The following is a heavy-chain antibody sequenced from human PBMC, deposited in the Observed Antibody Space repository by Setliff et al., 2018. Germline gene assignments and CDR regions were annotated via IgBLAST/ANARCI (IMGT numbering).Heavy chain of an antibody. D-gene: IGHD3-3*01. CDR3: ARDRITIFGVVIPFDY. CDR1: GGSFSGYY. V-gene: IGHV4-34*01. CDR2: INHSGST. Sequence: SETLSLTCAVYGGSFSGYYWSWIRQPPGKGLEWIGEINHSGSTNYNPSLKSRVTIAVETSKNQFSLKLSSVTAADTAVYYWARDRITIFGVVIPFDYWGQGTLVTVSS. J-gene: IGHJ4*02.